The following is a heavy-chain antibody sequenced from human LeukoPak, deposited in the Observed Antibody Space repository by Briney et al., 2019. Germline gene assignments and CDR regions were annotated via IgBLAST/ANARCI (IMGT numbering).Heavy chain of an antibody. D-gene: IGHD6-13*01. CDR1: GFTFNIYT. V-gene: IGHV3-21*01. J-gene: IGHJ4*02. Sequence: GGSLRLSCAASGFTFNIYTMNWVRQAPGKGLEWVSSISSSSTYIYYADSVKGRFTISRDNSENTLYLQVNSLRAEDTAVYYCAKAHEAAGDPAHQRGHDYWGQGTLVTVSS. CDR3: AKAHEAAGDPAHQRGHDY. CDR2: ISSSSTYI.